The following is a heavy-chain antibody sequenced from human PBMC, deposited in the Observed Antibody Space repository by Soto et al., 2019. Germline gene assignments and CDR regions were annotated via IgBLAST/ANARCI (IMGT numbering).Heavy chain of an antibody. D-gene: IGHD3-16*01. CDR2: ISGSGGST. CDR3: AKTYDYIWGSEEYYFYY. V-gene: IGHV3-23*01. Sequence: EVQLLESGGGLVQPGGSLRLSCAASGFTFSSYAMSWVRQAPGKGLAWVSAISGSGGSTYYADSVKGRFTISRDNSKNTLYLQMNSRRAEDTAVYYCAKTYDYIWGSEEYYFYYWGKGTLVTVSS. CDR1: GFTFSSYA. J-gene: IGHJ4*02.